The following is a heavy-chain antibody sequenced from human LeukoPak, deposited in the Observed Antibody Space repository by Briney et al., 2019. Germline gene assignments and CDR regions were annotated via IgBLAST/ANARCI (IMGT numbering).Heavy chain of an antibody. CDR2: IRYDGSNK. Sequence: GGSLRLSCAASGFTFSSYGMHWVRQAPGKGLEWVAFIRYDGSNKYYADSVKGRFTISRDNSKNTLYLQMNSLRAEDTAVYYCAKDRWIQLWLGNWYFDLWGRGTLVTVSS. CDR3: AKDRWIQLWLGNWYFDL. CDR1: GFTFSSYG. D-gene: IGHD5-18*01. J-gene: IGHJ2*01. V-gene: IGHV3-30*02.